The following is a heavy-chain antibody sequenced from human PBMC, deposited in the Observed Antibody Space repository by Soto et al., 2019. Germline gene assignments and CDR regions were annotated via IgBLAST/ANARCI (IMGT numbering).Heavy chain of an antibody. D-gene: IGHD2-2*02. J-gene: IGHJ6*02. CDR2: ISSSSSYI. Sequence: PGGSLRLSCAASGFTFSSYSMNWVRQAPGKGLEWVSSISSSSSYIYYTDSVKGRFTISRDNAKNSLYLQMNSLGAEDTAVYYCARDPCSSTSCYTGWYYYYGMDVWGQGTTVTVSS. CDR3: ARDPCSSTSCYTGWYYYYGMDV. V-gene: IGHV3-21*01. CDR1: GFTFSSYS.